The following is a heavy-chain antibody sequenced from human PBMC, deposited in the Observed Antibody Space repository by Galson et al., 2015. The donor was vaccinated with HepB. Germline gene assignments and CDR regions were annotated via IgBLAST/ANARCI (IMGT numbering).Heavy chain of an antibody. D-gene: IGHD6-13*01. J-gene: IGHJ6*02. CDR2: INAGNGNT. CDR3: ARDWGSSSWFGYYYGMDV. V-gene: IGHV1-3*01. Sequence: SVKVSCKASGYTFTSYAMHWVRQAPGQRLEWMGWINAGNGNTKYSQKFQGRVTITRDTSASTAYMELSSLRSEDTAVYYCARDWGSSSWFGYYYGMDVWGQGTRSPSP. CDR1: GYTFTSYA.